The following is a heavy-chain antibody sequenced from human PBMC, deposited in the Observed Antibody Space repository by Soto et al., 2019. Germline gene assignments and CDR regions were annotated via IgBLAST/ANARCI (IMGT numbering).Heavy chain of an antibody. CDR2: ISSSSSTI. V-gene: IGHV3-48*02. J-gene: IGHJ4*02. Sequence: EVQLVESGGGLVQPGGSLRLSCAASGFTFSDYSMDWVRQAPGKGLEWVSDISSSSSTIYYADSVKGRFTISRDNAKNSLYLQMNSLRDEDTAVHYCARDASSWGYWGQGTLVTFSS. D-gene: IGHD3-16*01. CDR3: ARDASSWGY. CDR1: GFTFSDYS.